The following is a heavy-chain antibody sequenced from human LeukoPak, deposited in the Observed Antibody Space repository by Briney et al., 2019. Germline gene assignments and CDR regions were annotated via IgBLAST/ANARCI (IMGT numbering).Heavy chain of an antibody. CDR1: GYTFTSYD. CDR2: MNPNSGNT. V-gene: IGHV1-8*01. D-gene: IGHD6-13*01. Sequence: ASVKVSCKASGYTFTSYDINWVRQATGQGLEWMGWMNPNSGNTGYAQKFQGRVTMTRNTSISTAYMELSSLRSEDTAVYYCARGPQQDGSSSWYDWFDPWGQGSLVTVSS. J-gene: IGHJ5*02. CDR3: ARGPQQDGSSSWYDWFDP.